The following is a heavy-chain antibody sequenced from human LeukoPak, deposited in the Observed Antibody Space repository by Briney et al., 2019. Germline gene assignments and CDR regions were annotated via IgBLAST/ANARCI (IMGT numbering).Heavy chain of an antibody. Sequence: SETLSLTCAVYGGSFSGYYWSWIRQPPGKGLEWIGEINHSGSTNYNPSLKSRVTISVDTSKNQFSLKLSSVTAADTAVYYCARGPGSGWTLNWGQGTLVTVSS. CDR2: INHSGST. CDR3: ARGPGSGWTLN. V-gene: IGHV4-34*01. D-gene: IGHD6-19*01. CDR1: GGSFSGYY. J-gene: IGHJ4*02.